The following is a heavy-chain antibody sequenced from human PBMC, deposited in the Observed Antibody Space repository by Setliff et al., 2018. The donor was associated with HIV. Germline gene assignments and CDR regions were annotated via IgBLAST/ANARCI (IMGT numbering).Heavy chain of an antibody. CDR2: IYYSEST. CDR1: GASISSGGYY. CDR3: ARDPSGNSYGYYFDL. J-gene: IGHJ4*02. Sequence: SETLSLTCTVSGASISSGGYYWSWIRQHPGKGLEWIGYIYYSESTYYSPSLKSRVTISVDTSKNQFSLKLNSMTAADTAVYHCARDPSGNSYGYYFDLWGQGALVTVSS. D-gene: IGHD5-18*01. V-gene: IGHV4-31*03.